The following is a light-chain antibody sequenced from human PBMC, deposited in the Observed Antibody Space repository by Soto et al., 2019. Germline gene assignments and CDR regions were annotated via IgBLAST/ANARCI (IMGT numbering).Light chain of an antibody. V-gene: IGLV2-14*01. CDR1: SSDVGSYNY. CDR3: ITYPGSVTSHV. J-gene: IGLJ1*01. Sequence: QSALTQPASVSWSPGQAITISCTGTSSDVGSYNYVAWYQQFPGKPPKLLIYEVRNRPSGVSSRFSGSKSGNTASLTFSGLLDDDEAAYYCITYPGSVTSHVFGTGTKVTVL. CDR2: EVR.